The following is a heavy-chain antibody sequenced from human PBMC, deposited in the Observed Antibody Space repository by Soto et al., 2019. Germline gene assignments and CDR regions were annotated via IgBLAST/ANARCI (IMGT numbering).Heavy chain of an antibody. J-gene: IGHJ5*02. CDR3: AHRSRSGWYDRWFAP. D-gene: IGHD6-19*01. V-gene: IGHV2-5*02. CDR2: IYWDDDK. Sequence: QITLKESGPTLVKPTQTLTLTCTVSGFSLSTSGVGVAWIRQPPGKALEWLALIYWDDDKWYRPSLKSRLTITKDASKNQVVLTMTNMDPLDTATYYCAHRSRSGWYDRWFAPWGQGTLVTVSS. CDR1: GFSLSTSGVG.